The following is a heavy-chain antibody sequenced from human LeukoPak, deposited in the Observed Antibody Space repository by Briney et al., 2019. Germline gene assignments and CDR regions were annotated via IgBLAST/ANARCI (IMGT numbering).Heavy chain of an antibody. D-gene: IGHD4-11*01. J-gene: IGHJ4*02. CDR3: ARGTTVTTATTLYYFDY. Sequence: GASVKVSCKASGYTFTSYYMDWVRQAPGQGLEWMGIINPSGGSTSYAQKFQGRVTMTRDTSTRTVYMELSSLRSEDTAVYYCARGTTVTTATTLYYFDYWGQGTLVTVSS. CDR2: INPSGGST. V-gene: IGHV1-46*01. CDR1: GYTFTSYY.